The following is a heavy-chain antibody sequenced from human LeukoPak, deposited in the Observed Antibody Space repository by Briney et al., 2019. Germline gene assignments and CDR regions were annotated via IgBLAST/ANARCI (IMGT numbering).Heavy chain of an antibody. V-gene: IGHV2-70*04. J-gene: IGHJ4*02. Sequence: SGPTLVNPTQTLTLTCTFSGFSLSTSGMRVSWIRQPPGKALEWLARIDWDDDKFHRTSLKTRLTISKDTSKNQVVLTMTNMDPVDTATYYCARGGGATAVDYWGQGTLVTVSS. CDR1: GFSLSTSGMR. CDR3: ARGGGATAVDY. CDR2: IDWDDDK. D-gene: IGHD1-26*01.